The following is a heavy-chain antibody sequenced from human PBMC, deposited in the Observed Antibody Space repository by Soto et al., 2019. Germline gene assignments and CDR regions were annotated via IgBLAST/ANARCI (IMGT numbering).Heavy chain of an antibody. V-gene: IGHV1-18*01. J-gene: IGHJ6*02. D-gene: IGHD2-21*01. CDR2: IAADNGNT. CDR3: ARGAYSNGYGMDA. Sequence: ASVKVSCKASGYTCTSDGISWVRQAPGQGLEWMGWIAADNGNTNYAQKLQGRVTMTTDTSTSTAYMEVRSLRSEDTAVYYCARGAYSNGYGMDACGQRTTVTVSS. CDR1: GYTCTSDG.